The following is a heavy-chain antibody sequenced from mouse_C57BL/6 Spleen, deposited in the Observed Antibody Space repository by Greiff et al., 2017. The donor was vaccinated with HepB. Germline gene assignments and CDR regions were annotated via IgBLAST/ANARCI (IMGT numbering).Heavy chain of an antibody. CDR2: INPSTGGT. D-gene: IGHD2-4*01. Sequence: EVQLQQPGAELVKPGASVKVSCKASGYTFTSYWMHWVKQSPEKSLEWIGEINPSTGGTTYNQKFKAKATLTVDKSSSTAYMQLKSLTSEDSAVYYCARRFPIYYDYDGYFDYWGQGTTLTVSS. CDR3: ARRFPIYYDYDGYFDY. V-gene: IGHV1-42*01. CDR1: GYTFTSYW. J-gene: IGHJ2*01.